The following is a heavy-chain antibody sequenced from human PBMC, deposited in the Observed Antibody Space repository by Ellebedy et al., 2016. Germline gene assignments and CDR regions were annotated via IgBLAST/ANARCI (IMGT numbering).Heavy chain of an antibody. CDR3: RQGHYADY. CDR1: GFTFSDSV. Sequence: GGSLRLSXVGFGFTFSDSVMHWVRQDPGKGLDWVAGISVDGRAVHYPDSVKGRFTISRDNSKNTLYLEMNSLRAEDTAVYYCRQGHYADYWGQGTLVTVSS. CDR2: ISVDGRAV. J-gene: IGHJ4*02. V-gene: IGHV3-30*18.